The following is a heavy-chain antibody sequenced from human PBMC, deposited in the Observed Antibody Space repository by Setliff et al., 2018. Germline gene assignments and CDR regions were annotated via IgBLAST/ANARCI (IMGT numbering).Heavy chain of an antibody. V-gene: IGHV3-7*01. D-gene: IGHD3-16*01. CDR3: ARDGGEY. CDR1: GFTLSSYW. J-gene: IGHJ4*02. CDR2: IKQDGSEK. Sequence: GASLKISCAASGFTLSSYWMSWVRQAPGKGLEWVANIKQDGSEKYYVDSVKGRFTISRDNAKNSLYLQMNSLRAEDTAVYYCARDGGEYWGQGTLVTVPS.